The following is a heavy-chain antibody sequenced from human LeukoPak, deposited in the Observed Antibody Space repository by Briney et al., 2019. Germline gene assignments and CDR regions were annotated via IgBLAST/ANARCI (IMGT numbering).Heavy chain of an antibody. CDR2: IIPIFGTA. J-gene: IGHJ3*02. V-gene: IGHV1-69*05. CDR3: ARDREMATMWGFSAFDI. Sequence: ASVKVSCKASGGTFSSYAISWVRQAPGQGLEWMGRIIPIFGTANYAQKFQGRVTITTDESTSTAYMELSSLRSEDTAVYYGARDREMATMWGFSAFDIWGQGTMVTVSS. D-gene: IGHD5-24*01. CDR1: GGTFSSYA.